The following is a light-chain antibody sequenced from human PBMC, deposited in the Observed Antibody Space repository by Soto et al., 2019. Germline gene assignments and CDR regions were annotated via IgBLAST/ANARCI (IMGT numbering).Light chain of an antibody. CDR2: AAS. V-gene: IGKV1-9*01. CDR1: QGISSY. Sequence: IQLTQSPSSLSASVGDRVTITCRASQGISSYLAWYQQKPGKAPKLLIYAASTLQRGVPSRFSGSASGTDFTLTISSLQPDDFATYYCQQYHSSPWTFGQGTKVDIK. J-gene: IGKJ1*01. CDR3: QQYHSSPWT.